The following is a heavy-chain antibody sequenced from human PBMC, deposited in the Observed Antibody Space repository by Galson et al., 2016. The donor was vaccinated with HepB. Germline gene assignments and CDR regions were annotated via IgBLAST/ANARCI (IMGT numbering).Heavy chain of an antibody. D-gene: IGHD1-1*01. J-gene: IGHJ3*01. Sequence: SETLSLTCSVSGGPIQRPDWWTWVRQAPGKGLEWIGEIDHSDTANYSPSLRGRVTIALDKSSNQFSLKLTSVTAADTAIYFCARGKTELTTSPVYDFWGQVTVVTVSS. CDR1: GGPIQRPDW. CDR3: ARGKTELTTSPVYDF. CDR2: IDHSDTA. V-gene: IGHV4-4*02.